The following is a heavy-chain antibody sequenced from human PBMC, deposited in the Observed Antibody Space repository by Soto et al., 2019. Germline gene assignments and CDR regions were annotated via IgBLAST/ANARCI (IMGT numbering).Heavy chain of an antibody. Sequence: GGSLRLSCAASALSFSNYEMNWVRQAPGKGLEWVSAITGDGGRTYYAESVKGRFTISRDNSKNMVYLQMNSLRAEDTAIYYCGGQLVRGQGYYFYAMDVWGQGNTVTVSS. V-gene: IGHV3-23*01. CDR2: ITGDGGRT. J-gene: IGHJ6*02. D-gene: IGHD6-6*01. CDR1: ALSFSNYE. CDR3: GGQLVRGQGYYFYAMDV.